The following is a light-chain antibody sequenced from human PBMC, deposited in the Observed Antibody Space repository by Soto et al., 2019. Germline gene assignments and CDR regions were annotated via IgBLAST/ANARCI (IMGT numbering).Light chain of an antibody. Sequence: EIVWTQSPATLSLSQVERATLSCRASQSVSSYLAWYQQKPGQAPRLLIYDASNRATGIPARFSGSGSGTDFTLTISSLEPEDFAVYYCQQRSNWLTFGGGTKVDIK. V-gene: IGKV3-11*01. CDR2: DAS. CDR1: QSVSSY. CDR3: QQRSNWLT. J-gene: IGKJ4*01.